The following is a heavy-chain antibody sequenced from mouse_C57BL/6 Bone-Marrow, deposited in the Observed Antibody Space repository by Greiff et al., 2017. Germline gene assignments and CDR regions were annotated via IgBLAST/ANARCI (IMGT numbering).Heavy chain of an antibody. CDR3: AKKGIYYDYDAFYDYAMDY. CDR2: IWGDGST. Sequence: VKLVESGPGLVAPSQSLSITCTVSGFSLTSHGVSWVRQPPGKGLEWLGVIWGDGSTNYHSALISRLSISKDNSKSQVFIKLNSLQTDDTATYYCAKKGIYYDYDAFYDYAMDYWGQGTSVTVSS. V-gene: IGHV2-3*01. D-gene: IGHD2-4*01. J-gene: IGHJ4*01. CDR1: GFSLTSHG.